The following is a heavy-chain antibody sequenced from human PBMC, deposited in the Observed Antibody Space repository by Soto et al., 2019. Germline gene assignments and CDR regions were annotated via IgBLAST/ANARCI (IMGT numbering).Heavy chain of an antibody. CDR1: GFTFSSYA. V-gene: IGHV3-30-3*01. CDR2: MSYDGSNK. Sequence: QVQLVESGGGVVQPGRSLRLSCAASGFTFSSYAMHWVRRAPGKGLEWMAVMSYDGSNKYYADSVKGRFTISRDNSKNTRYLQRNSLRPEDTALFYGAREGGPYGGQETLVIVPS. D-gene: IGHD3-16*01. J-gene: IGHJ4*02. CDR3: AREGGPY.